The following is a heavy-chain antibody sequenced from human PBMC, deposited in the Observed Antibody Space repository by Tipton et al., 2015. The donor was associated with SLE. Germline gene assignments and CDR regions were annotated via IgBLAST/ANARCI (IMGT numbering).Heavy chain of an antibody. CDR1: GFTLTSYA. D-gene: IGHD6-13*01. CDR3: ARVYSSNWYDYYYMDV. V-gene: IGHV3-21*05. J-gene: IGHJ6*03. Sequence: SLRLSCAASGFTLTSYAMHWVCQAPGKGLGWVSYISSNIRDIYYADSVKGRFTISRDNAKNSLYLPMNSLRAEDTAVYYCARVYSSNWYDYYYMDVWGKGTTVTVSS. CDR2: ISSNIRDI.